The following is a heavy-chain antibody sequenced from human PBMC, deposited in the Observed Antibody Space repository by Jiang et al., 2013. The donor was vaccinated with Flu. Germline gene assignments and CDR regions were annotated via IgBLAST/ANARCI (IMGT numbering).Heavy chain of an antibody. Sequence: KPSETLSLTCTVSGGSVSSYYWSWIRQTPGKGLEWIGYIYYTGSTYYNPSLKSRVTISVDTSKNQFSLRLSSVTAADTAVYYCARGAAYDYIWGSYHPPADSFDYWGQGTLVTVSS. CDR1: GGSVSSYY. CDR2: IYYTGST. V-gene: IGHV4-59*02. J-gene: IGHJ4*02. D-gene: IGHD3-16*01. CDR3: ARGAAYDYIWGSYHPPADSFDY.